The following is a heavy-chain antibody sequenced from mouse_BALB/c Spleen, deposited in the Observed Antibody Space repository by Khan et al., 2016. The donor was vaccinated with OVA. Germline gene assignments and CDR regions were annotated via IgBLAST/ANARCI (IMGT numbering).Heavy chain of an antibody. V-gene: IGHV5-9-3*01. D-gene: IGHD2-1*01. J-gene: IGHJ3*01. Sequence: EVELVESGGGLVKPGGSLKLSCAASGFTFSTYAMSWVRQTPEKRLEWVATISSDGDYTYYPDNVTGRFTISRDNAKNTLYLQLSSLRSDDTAMYYCARCAYGNVAYWGQGTLGTVSA. CDR2: ISSDGDYT. CDR3: ARCAYGNVAY. CDR1: GFTFSTYA.